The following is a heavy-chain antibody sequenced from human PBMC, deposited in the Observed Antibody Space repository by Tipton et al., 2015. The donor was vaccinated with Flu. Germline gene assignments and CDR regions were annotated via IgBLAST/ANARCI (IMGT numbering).Heavy chain of an antibody. V-gene: IGHV4-31*03. J-gene: IGHJ2*01. D-gene: IGHD4-17*01. CDR3: ARMEWTVTTPRYFDL. CDR1: GGPISSGGGY. CDR2: IYYIGST. Sequence: TLSLTCTVSGGPISSGGGYWSWIRQHPGKGLEWIGHIYYIGSTYYNPSLKSRVTISVDTSKNQFSLKLSSVTAADTAVYYCARMEWTVTTPRYFDLWGRGSLVTVSS.